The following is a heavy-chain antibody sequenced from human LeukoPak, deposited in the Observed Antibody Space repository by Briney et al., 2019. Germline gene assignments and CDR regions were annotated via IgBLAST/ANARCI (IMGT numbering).Heavy chain of an antibody. Sequence: PGGSLRLSCAASGFTFSSYEMNWVRQAPGKGLEWVSYISSSGSTIYYADSVKGRFTISSDNAKNSLYLQMNSLRAEDTAVYYCARDLLGSGWYEGDYWGQGTLVTVSS. V-gene: IGHV3-48*03. J-gene: IGHJ4*02. CDR3: ARDLLGSGWYEGDY. CDR2: ISSSGSTI. D-gene: IGHD6-19*01. CDR1: GFTFSSYE.